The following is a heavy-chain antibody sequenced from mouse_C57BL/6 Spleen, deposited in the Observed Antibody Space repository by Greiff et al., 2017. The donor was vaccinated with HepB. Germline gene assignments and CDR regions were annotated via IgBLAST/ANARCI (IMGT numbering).Heavy chain of an antibody. J-gene: IGHJ2*01. CDR1: GYTFTSYW. V-gene: IGHV1-5*01. CDR2: IYPGNSDT. Sequence: VQLQQSGTVLARPGASVKMSCKTSGYTFTSYWMHWVKQSPGQGLEWIGAIYPGNSDTSYNQKFKGKAKLTAVTSASTAYMELSSLTNEDSAVYYCTRGPGTSRNYFDYWGQGTTLTVSS. CDR3: TRGPGTSRNYFDY. D-gene: IGHD4-1*01.